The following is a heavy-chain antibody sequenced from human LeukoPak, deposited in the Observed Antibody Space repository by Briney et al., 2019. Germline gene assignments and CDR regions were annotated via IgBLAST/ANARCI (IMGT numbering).Heavy chain of an antibody. CDR1: GGSISSSSYY. CDR2: IYYSGST. J-gene: IGHJ4*02. D-gene: IGHD1-26*01. CDR3: ARAEVGATHRGNLGYFDY. Sequence: SETLSLTCTVSGGSISSSSYYWGWIRQPPGKGLEWIGSIYYSGSTYYNPSLKSRVTISVDTSKNQFSLKLSSVTAADTAVYYCARAEVGATHRGNLGYFDYWGQGTLVTVSS. V-gene: IGHV4-39*01.